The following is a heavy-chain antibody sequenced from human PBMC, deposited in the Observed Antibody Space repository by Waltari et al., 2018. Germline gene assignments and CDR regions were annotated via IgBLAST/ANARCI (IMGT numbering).Heavy chain of an antibody. V-gene: IGHV3-53*01. CDR2: IDGGGST. D-gene: IGHD1-26*01. CDR3: ARDPSGSYHFDY. CDR1: GFTVSSNY. J-gene: IGHJ4*02. Sequence: EVQLVESGGGLIQPGGSLRLSCAASGFTVSSNYMSWVRQAPGKGLGGVSVIDGGGSTDYADSVKGRFTISRDNSKNTLYLQMNNLRVEDTAVYYCARDPSGSYHFDYWGQGTLVTVSS.